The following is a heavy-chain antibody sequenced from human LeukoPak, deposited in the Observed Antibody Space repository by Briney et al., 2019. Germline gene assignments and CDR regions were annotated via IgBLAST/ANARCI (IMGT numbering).Heavy chain of an antibody. CDR1: GFTFSSYS. CDR2: ISSSSSYI. J-gene: IGHJ4*02. Sequence: PGGSLRLSCAASGFTFSSYSMNWVRQAPGEGLEWVSSISSSSSYIYYADSVKGRFTISRDNAKNSLYLQMNSLRAEDTAVYYCAGVAGIAAAGTSENYFFDYWGQGTLVTVSS. CDR3: AGVAGIAAAGTSENYFFDY. V-gene: IGHV3-21*01. D-gene: IGHD6-13*01.